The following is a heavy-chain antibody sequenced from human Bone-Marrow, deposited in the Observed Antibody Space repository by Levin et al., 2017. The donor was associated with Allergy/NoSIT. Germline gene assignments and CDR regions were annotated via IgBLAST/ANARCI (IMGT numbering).Heavy chain of an antibody. CDR2: IQSKADGEST. Sequence: PGGSLRLSCVVSGINFKNAWMSWVRQAPGKGLEWVGRIQSKADGESTVYAAPVRDRFTISRDDSKNTLFLQMNSLKTEDTALYYCATYPMKDFGDYGDDDWGQGTLVTVSS. V-gene: IGHV3-15*01. D-gene: IGHD4-17*01. CDR1: GINFKNAW. CDR3: ATYPMKDFGDYGDDD. J-gene: IGHJ4*02.